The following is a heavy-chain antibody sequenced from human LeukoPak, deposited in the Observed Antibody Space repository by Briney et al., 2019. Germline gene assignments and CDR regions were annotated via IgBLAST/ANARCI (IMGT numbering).Heavy chain of an antibody. Sequence: ASVKVSCKASGYTFTSYAMNWVRQAPGQGLEWMGGIIPIFGTANYAQKFQGRVTITADESTSTAYMELSSLRSEDTAVYYCARVFTPINGYGSGSYSFLGSLDPWGQGTLVTVSS. CDR2: IIPIFGTA. CDR1: GYTFTSYA. V-gene: IGHV1-69*13. CDR3: ARVFTPINGYGSGSYSFLGSLDP. J-gene: IGHJ5*02. D-gene: IGHD3-10*01.